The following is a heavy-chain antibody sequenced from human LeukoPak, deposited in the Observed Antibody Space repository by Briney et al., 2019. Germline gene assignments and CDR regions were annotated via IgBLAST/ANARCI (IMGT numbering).Heavy chain of an antibody. V-gene: IGHV1-69*13. CDR3: ASLYCSGGSCYFDY. Sequence: ASVKVSCKASGGTFSSYAISWVRQAPGQGLEWMGGIIPIFGTANYAQKFQGRVTITADESTSTAYMELSSLRSEDTAVYYCASLYCSGGSCYFDYWGQGTLVTASS. CDR1: GGTFSSYA. J-gene: IGHJ4*02. CDR2: IIPIFGTA. D-gene: IGHD2-15*01.